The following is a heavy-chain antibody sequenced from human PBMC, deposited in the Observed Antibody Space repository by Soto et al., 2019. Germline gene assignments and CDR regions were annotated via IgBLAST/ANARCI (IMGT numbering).Heavy chain of an antibody. CDR3: SRAGGETDYSSGMDV. CDR1: GYAFSNYY. D-gene: IGHD7-27*01. J-gene: IGHJ6*02. Sequence: QVHLVQSGAEVKKPGASVKVSCKASGYAFSNYYIHWVRQAPGHGLEWMGIINPSDGTTTYTQKFQGTVTMTRDTSSSTVLMELSSLRSDDTAIYYCSRAGGETDYSSGMDVWGQGTTVTVSS. CDR2: INPSDGTT. V-gene: IGHV1-46*01.